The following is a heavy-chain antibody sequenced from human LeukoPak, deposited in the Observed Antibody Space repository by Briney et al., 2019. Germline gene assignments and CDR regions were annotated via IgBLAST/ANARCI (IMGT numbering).Heavy chain of an antibody. CDR2: IIPIFRTA. D-gene: IGHD2-15*01. CDR3: ASATLRCSGGGCYEMDV. V-gene: IGHV1-69*06. Sequence: SVKVPCKASGGTVTNFAISWVRQAPGQGLEWMGGIIPIFRTANYAQKFQGRLTITADKSTSTAYMELSSLRSDDTAVYYCASATLRCSGGGCYEMDVWGKGTTVTVSS. J-gene: IGHJ6*04. CDR1: GGTVTNFA.